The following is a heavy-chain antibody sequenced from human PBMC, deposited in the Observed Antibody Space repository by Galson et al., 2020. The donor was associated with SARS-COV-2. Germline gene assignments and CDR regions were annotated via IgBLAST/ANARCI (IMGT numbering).Heavy chain of an antibody. CDR3: AGFRFYCRPCYGLGV. CDR1: DAPISSYY. V-gene: IGHV4-59*01. J-gene: IGHJ6*02. D-gene: IGHD1-26*01. CDR2: IYYSGST. Sequence: ETSETLSLTCTVSDAPISSYYWSWIRQPPGKGLEWIGYIYYSGSTNYNPSLTSRVTISIDTSKNQFSLRLSSVTAADTAVYYCAGFRFYCRPCYGLGVWGLGATVSVAS.